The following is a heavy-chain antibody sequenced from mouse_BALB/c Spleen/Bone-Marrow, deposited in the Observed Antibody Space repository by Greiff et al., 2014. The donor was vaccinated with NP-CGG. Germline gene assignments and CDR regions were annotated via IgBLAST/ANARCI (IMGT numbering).Heavy chain of an antibody. CDR3: ARFAGTPYTMDY. D-gene: IGHD4-1*01. CDR2: IHYSGTT. CDR1: GYSITSDYS. V-gene: IGHV3-1*02. J-gene: IGHJ4*01. Sequence: EVQLQQSGPGLVKPSQSLSLTCTVTGYSITSDYSWHWIRQFPGNKLEWMGYIHYSGTTVYNPSLKSRISITRDTSNNQFFLQLNSVTTEDTATYYCARFAGTPYTMDYWGQGTSVTASS.